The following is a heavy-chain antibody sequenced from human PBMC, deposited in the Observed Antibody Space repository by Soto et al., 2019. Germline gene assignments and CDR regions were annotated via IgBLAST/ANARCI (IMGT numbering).Heavy chain of an antibody. V-gene: IGHV4-30-2*01. CDR3: AKGRYCSGGICYGDAFDI. Sequence: QLQLQESGSGLVKPSQTLSLTCSVSNGSINSDGNSWSWIRQPPGKGLEWMGYIYNSGNTYYNPSLKSRVSISIDRSKNQFSLKLSSVTAADTAVYYCAKGRYCSGGICYGDAFDIWGQGTMATVSS. CDR2: IYNSGNT. J-gene: IGHJ3*02. CDR1: NGSINSDGNS. D-gene: IGHD2-15*01.